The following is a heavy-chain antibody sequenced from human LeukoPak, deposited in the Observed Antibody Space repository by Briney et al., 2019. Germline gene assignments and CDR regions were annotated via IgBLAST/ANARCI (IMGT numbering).Heavy chain of an antibody. CDR3: AREAAAAHPDY. CDR2: ISSSGTTI. V-gene: IGHV3-48*03. CDR1: GFTSSTYE. Sequence: PGGSLRLSCAASGFTSSTYEMNWVRQAPGRGLEWVSYISSSGTTIYYADSVKGRFTISRDNARNSLYLQMNSLRAEDTAVYYCAREAAAAHPDYWGQGTLVVVSA. J-gene: IGHJ4*02. D-gene: IGHD6-13*01.